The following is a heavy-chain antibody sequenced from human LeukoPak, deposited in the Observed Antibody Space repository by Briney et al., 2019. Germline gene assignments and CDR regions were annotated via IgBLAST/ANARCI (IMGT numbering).Heavy chain of an antibody. CDR3: ARAPSGSYSPYDY. CDR1: GFTFSSYW. D-gene: IGHD1-26*01. J-gene: IGHJ4*02. CDR2: INTDGSST. Sequence: GGSLRLSCAASGFTFSSYWMHWVRQAPGKGLVWVSRINTDGSSTSYADSVKGRFTISRDNAKNTLYLQMNSLRAEDTAVYYCARAPSGSYSPYDYWGQGTLVTVSS. V-gene: IGHV3-74*01.